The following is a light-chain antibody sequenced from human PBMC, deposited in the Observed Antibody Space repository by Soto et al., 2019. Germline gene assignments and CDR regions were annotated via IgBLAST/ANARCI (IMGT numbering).Light chain of an antibody. CDR3: QQRSNWPFLMYT. Sequence: EIVLTQSPATLSLSPGERATLSCRASQSVSSYLAWYQQKPGQAPRLLIYDASNRATGIPARFSGSGSGTDFTLTISSLEPEDFAVYYCQQRSNWPFLMYTFGQGTKLEIK. CDR2: DAS. V-gene: IGKV3-11*01. CDR1: QSVSSY. J-gene: IGKJ2*01.